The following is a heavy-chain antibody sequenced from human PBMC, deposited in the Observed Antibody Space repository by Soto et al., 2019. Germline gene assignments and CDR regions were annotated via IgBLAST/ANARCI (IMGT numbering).Heavy chain of an antibody. CDR2: IRTYNGKA. CDR3: AKDGYGNNDGDALHI. CDR1: GYTFTSFG. Sequence: QGQLVQSGAEVKKPGASVKVSCKASGYTFTSFGITWVRQAPGQGLEWMGWIRTYNGKANYAQKLQGRVTVTRDTSTNTAYMELRILRSHDAAVYYFAKDGYGNNDGDALHIWGQGTMVTVSS. J-gene: IGHJ3*02. D-gene: IGHD4-4*01. V-gene: IGHV1-18*04.